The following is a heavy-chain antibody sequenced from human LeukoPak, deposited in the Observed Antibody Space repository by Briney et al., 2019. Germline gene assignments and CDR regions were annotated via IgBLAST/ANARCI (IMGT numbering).Heavy chain of an antibody. CDR2: ISAYNVNT. CDR1: GYTFTSYG. J-gene: IGHJ4*02. CDR3: ARGGRFDWFPDY. V-gene: IGHV1-18*01. D-gene: IGHD3-9*01. Sequence: ASVKVSCEPSGYTFTSYGICWGRPAPGQGLEWMGWISAYNVNTTYAQQLQGRVTMTTDTSTSKAYMERRSLRSDDTAVYYCARGGRFDWFPDYWGQGTLVTVSS.